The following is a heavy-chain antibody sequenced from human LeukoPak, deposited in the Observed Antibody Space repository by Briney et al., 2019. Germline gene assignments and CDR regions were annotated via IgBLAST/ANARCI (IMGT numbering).Heavy chain of an antibody. CDR1: GYTFTSYC. CDR3: ARGGRGYSGSYAFDI. CDR2: ISDYNGNT. J-gene: IGHJ3*02. V-gene: IGHV1-18*01. Sequence: ASVNDSCKASGYTFTSYCISWVRQAPGQGLEWMGWISDYNGNTNYAQQLQGRVTMSTDTSTSIAYMELRSLRSDDTAVYYCARGGRGYSGSYAFDIWGQGTMVTVSS. D-gene: IGHD1-26*01.